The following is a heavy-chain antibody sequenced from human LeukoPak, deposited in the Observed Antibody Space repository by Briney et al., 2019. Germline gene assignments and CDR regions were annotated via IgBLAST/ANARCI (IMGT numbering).Heavy chain of an antibody. CDR3: ARGEVSASLYYFDF. CDR2: VSGYTGNT. Sequence: ASVKVSCKTSDYTFTTYGVSWVRQAPGQGLEWMGWVSGYTGNTSYAERFQGRVTMTIDTSTSTVYMELTSLRSDDTAVYYCARGEVSASLYYFDFWGQGTLVTVS. J-gene: IGHJ4*02. CDR1: DYTFTTYG. V-gene: IGHV1-18*01. D-gene: IGHD2-2*01.